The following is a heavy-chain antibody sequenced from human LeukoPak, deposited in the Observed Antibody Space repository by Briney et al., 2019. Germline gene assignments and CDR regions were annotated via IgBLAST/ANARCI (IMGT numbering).Heavy chain of an antibody. Sequence: GGSLRLSCAASGFTFSSYGMHWVRQAPGKGLEWVAVIWYDGSNKYYADSVKGRFTISRDNSKNTLYLQMNSLRAEDTAVYYCAKVLGQYYYYYIDVWGKGTTVTVSS. J-gene: IGHJ6*03. CDR2: IWYDGSNK. CDR3: AKVLGQYYYYYIDV. CDR1: GFTFSSYG. V-gene: IGHV3-33*06. D-gene: IGHD3-16*01.